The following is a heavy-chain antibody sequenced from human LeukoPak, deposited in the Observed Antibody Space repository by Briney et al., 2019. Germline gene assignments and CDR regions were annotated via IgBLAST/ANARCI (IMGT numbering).Heavy chain of an antibody. J-gene: IGHJ4*02. CDR1: GFTFSSYA. CDR3: ARSTSSWLYYDF. Sequence: GGSLRLSCAASGFTFSSYAMHWVRQAPGKGLEWVSVTSYDGTYKYYADSVKGQFTISRDNSKSTLYLQMNSLRAEDTAVYYCARSTSSWLYYDFWGQGTLVTVSS. V-gene: IGHV3-30-3*01. CDR2: TSYDGTYK. D-gene: IGHD6-13*01.